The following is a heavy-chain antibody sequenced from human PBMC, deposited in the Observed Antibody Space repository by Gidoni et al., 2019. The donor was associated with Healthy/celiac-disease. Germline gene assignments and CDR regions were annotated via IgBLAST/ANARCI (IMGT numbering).Heavy chain of an antibody. CDR1: GFTFSSYA. CDR3: AKDQIAAQMA. Sequence: EVQLLESGGGLVQPGWSLRLSCAASGFTFSSYAMSWVRQAPGKGLEWVSAISGRGGSTYYADSVKGRFTISRDKSKNTLYLQMNSLRAEDTAVYYCAKDQIAAQMAWGQGTLVTVSS. D-gene: IGHD6-13*01. CDR2: ISGRGGST. V-gene: IGHV3-23*01. J-gene: IGHJ5*02.